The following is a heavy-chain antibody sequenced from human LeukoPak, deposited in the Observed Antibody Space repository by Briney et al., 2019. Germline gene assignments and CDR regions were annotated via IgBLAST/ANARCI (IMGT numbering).Heavy chain of an antibody. CDR1: GASFRSGSYY. CDR2: IYNNGDT. D-gene: IGHD1-26*01. J-gene: IGHJ4*02. Sequence: PSETLSLTCTVSGASFRSGSYYWSWIRQPAGKGLEWIGRIYNNGDTSYNPSLGSRVTLSVDTSKNQFSLKLSSVTAADTAVYYCARHIVGATAFDYWGQGTLVTVSS. V-gene: IGHV4-61*02. CDR3: ARHIVGATAFDY.